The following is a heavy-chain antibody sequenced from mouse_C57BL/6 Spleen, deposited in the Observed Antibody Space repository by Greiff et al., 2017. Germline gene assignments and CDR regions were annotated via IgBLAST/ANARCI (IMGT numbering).Heavy chain of an antibody. Sequence: EVQGVESGGGLVKPGGSLKLSCAASGFTFSSYTMSWVRQTPEKRLEWVATISGGGGNTYYPDSVKGRFTISRDNAKNTLYLQMSSLRSEDTALYYCARRYGKDYAMDYWGQGTSVTVSS. CDR3: ARRYGKDYAMDY. J-gene: IGHJ4*01. CDR1: GFTFSSYT. D-gene: IGHD2-1*01. CDR2: ISGGGGNT. V-gene: IGHV5-9*01.